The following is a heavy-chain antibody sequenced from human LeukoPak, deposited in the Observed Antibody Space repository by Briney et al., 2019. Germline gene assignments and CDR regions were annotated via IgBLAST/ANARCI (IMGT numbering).Heavy chain of an antibody. CDR2: ISSSSSTI. J-gene: IGHJ4*02. Sequence: GGSLRLSCAASGFTFSSYRMNWVRQAPGKGLEWVSYISSSSSTIYYADSVKGRFTISRDNAKNSLYLQMTSLRDEDTAVYYCARVYYYDSSGNNWGQGTLVTVSS. D-gene: IGHD3-22*01. CDR1: GFTFSSYR. CDR3: ARVYYYDSSGNN. V-gene: IGHV3-48*02.